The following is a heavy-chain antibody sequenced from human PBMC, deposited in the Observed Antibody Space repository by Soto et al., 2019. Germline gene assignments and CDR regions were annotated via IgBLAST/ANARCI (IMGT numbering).Heavy chain of an antibody. J-gene: IGHJ6*02. CDR1: GGTLSNYA. CDR2: IIPIFGTT. V-gene: IGHV1-69*01. CDR3: TRAVRTGNYGMDV. Sequence: QVQLVQGGTEVKMAGSSVRISCEASGGTLSNYAVSWVQQAPGLGLEWMGGIIPIFGTTTYAQKFQGRITITADETTGRVYMDLTGLRSDDTAVFYCTRAVRTGNYGMDVWGQGTTVTVSS.